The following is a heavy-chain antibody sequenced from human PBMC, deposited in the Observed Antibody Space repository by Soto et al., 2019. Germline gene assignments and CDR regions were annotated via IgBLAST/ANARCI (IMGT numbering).Heavy chain of an antibody. CDR1: GFTFSGYG. Sequence: VQLVESGGGLVQRGGSLRLSCAASGFTFSGYGVHWVRQAPGKGLEWVATISYDETATYYSDSVKGRFTISRDNSKNTLFLQMNSLRAEDTAMYYRAKGSEWRVTWDFAYSGQGTLVTVSS. CDR2: ISYDETAT. J-gene: IGHJ4*02. V-gene: IGHV3-30*18. CDR3: AKGSEWRVTWDFAY. D-gene: IGHD6-19*01.